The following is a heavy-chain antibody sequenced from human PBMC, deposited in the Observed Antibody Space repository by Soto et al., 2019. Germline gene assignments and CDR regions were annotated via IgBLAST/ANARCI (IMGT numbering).Heavy chain of an antibody. V-gene: IGHV3-9*01. CDR3: AKDSVRYCSGGSCPGGMDV. Sequence: GGSLRLSCAASGFTFDDYAMHWVRQAPGKGLEWVSGISWNSGSIGYADSVKGRFTISRDNAKNSLYLQMNSLRAEDTALYYCAKDSVRYCSGGSCPGGMDVWRQGTTVTVSS. CDR1: GFTFDDYA. D-gene: IGHD2-15*01. J-gene: IGHJ6*02. CDR2: ISWNSGSI.